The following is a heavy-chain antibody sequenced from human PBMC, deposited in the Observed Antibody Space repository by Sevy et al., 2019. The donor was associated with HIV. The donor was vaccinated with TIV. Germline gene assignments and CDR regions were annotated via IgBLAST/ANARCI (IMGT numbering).Heavy chain of an antibody. D-gene: IGHD4-17*01. Sequence: SETLSLTCTVTGGSISSSYWSWIRQPPGKGLEWIGNIFESGSTNYNPSLKSRVTISLDTSKSHYSLNLNSVTAADTAVYYCARHGAYGDYVPNHPPLDYWGRGILVTVSS. V-gene: IGHV4-59*08. CDR1: GGSISSSY. CDR3: ARHGAYGDYVPNHPPLDY. J-gene: IGHJ4*01. CDR2: IFESGST.